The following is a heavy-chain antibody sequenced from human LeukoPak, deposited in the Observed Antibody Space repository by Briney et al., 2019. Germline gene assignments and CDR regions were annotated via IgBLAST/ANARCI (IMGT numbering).Heavy chain of an antibody. CDR1: GFTFSRYW. Sequence: GGSLRLSCAASGFTFSRYWMSWVRQAPGKGLEWVANINQDGSEKYYVDSAKGRFIISRDNAKNSLYLHVNSLRAEDTAVYYCARDVFYYDSSPFDPWGQGTLVTVSS. J-gene: IGHJ5*02. CDR3: ARDVFYYDSSPFDP. CDR2: INQDGSEK. D-gene: IGHD3-22*01. V-gene: IGHV3-7*01.